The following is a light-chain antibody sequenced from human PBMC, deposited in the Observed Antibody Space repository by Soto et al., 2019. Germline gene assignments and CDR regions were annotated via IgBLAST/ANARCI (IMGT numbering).Light chain of an antibody. CDR2: AAS. V-gene: IGKV1-9*01. CDR3: QQLNSYPLT. Sequence: DIQLTQSPSFLSASVGDGVTITCRASQGISSNLAWYQQKPGKAPKLLIYAASTLQSGVPSRFSGSGSGTEFTLAISSLQHEDFATYFYQQLNSYPLTFGGGTKVEIK. CDR1: QGISSN. J-gene: IGKJ4*01.